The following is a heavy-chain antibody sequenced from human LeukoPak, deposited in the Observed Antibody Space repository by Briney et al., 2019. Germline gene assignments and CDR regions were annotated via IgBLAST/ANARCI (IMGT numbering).Heavy chain of an antibody. Sequence: GRSLTLSCAPSGFTFSSYWMSWVRQAPGKWLEWVANIKQDGRETYYVDSVKGRFTISRDNAKNSLYLQMNSLRVEDTAVYYCARETSVGTRGGLWGSYRLKWFDPWGEGTLGTVSS. CDR1: GFTFSSYW. D-gene: IGHD3-16*02. J-gene: IGHJ5*02. CDR3: ARETSVGTRGGLWGSYRLKWFDP. V-gene: IGHV3-7*01. CDR2: IKQDGRET.